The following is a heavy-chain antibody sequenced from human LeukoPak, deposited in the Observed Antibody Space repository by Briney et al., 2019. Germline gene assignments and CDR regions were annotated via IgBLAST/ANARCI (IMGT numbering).Heavy chain of an antibody. CDR3: TTLAAAGWDYMDV. J-gene: IGHJ6*03. CDR1: GFTFSSYS. D-gene: IGHD6-13*01. CDR2: IKSKTDGGTT. V-gene: IGHV3-15*01. Sequence: GGSLRLSCAASGFTFSSYSMNWVRQAPGKGLEWVGRIKSKTDGGTTDYAAPVKGRFTISRDDSENTLYLQMNSLKTEDIAVYYCTTLAAAGWDYMDVWGKGTTVTISS.